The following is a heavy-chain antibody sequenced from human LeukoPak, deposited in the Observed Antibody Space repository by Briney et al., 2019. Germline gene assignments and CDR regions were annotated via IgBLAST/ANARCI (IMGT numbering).Heavy chain of an antibody. Sequence: GGSLRLSCVASGFTFSVHGMSWVRQAPGKGLEWVAHIKQDGSQEYYVDSVKGRFTISRDSAKNSLYLQMNSLRAEDTAVYYCARGVPYDSWSGPHYSDYWGQGTLVTVSS. CDR3: ARGVPYDSWSGPHYSDY. J-gene: IGHJ4*02. D-gene: IGHD3-3*01. V-gene: IGHV3-7*01. CDR2: IKQDGSQE. CDR1: GFTFSVHG.